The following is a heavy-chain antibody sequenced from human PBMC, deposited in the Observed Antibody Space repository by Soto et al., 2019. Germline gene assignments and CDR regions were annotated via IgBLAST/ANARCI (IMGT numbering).Heavy chain of an antibody. CDR2: ISGSGGST. V-gene: IGHV3-23*01. CDR1: GFTVSSYA. Sequence: EVQLLASGGGLVQPGGSLRLSCAASGFTVSSYAMSWVRQAPGKGLEWVSAISGSGGSTYYADSVKGRFTISRDNSKNTLYLQMNSLRAEDTAVYYCAKGPPLGVVIDGWFDPWGQGTLVTVSS. CDR3: AKGPPLGVVIDGWFDP. D-gene: IGHD3-3*01. J-gene: IGHJ5*02.